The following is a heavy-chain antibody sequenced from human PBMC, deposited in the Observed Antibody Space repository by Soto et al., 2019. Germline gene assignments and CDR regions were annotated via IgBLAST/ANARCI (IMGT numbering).Heavy chain of an antibody. CDR1: GYSFTSYW. V-gene: IGHV5-10-1*01. Sequence: GESPKISCKGSGYSFTSYWISWVRQMPGKGLEWMGRIYPSDSYTNYSPSFQGHVTISADKSISTAYLQWSSLKASDTAMYYCARPDYYYYGMDVWGQGTTVTVSS. CDR2: IYPSDSYT. J-gene: IGHJ6*02. CDR3: ARPDYYYYGMDV.